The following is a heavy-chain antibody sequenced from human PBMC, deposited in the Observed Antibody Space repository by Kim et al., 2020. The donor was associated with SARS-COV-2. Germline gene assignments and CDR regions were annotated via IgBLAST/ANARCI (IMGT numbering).Heavy chain of an antibody. J-gene: IGHJ4*02. CDR3: ARDYRFGEFNGDY. V-gene: IGHV3-33*01. Sequence: YADSGKGRFTISRDNSKNTLDLQMNSLRAEDTAVYYCARDYRFGEFNGDYWGQGTLVTVSS. D-gene: IGHD3-10*01.